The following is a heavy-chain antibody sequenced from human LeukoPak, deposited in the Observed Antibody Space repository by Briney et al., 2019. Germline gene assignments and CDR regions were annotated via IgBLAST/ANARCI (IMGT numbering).Heavy chain of an antibody. Sequence: ASVKVSCKTSGYTFTSYAMHWVRQAPGQRLEWMGWINAGNGNTKYSQEFQGRVTVTRDTSASTAYMELSSLKSEDTAVYYCARTYYYGSGSYYNDDYFDYWGQGTLVTVSS. V-gene: IGHV1-3*03. CDR2: INAGNGNT. CDR1: GYTFTSYA. D-gene: IGHD3-10*01. CDR3: ARTYYYGSGSYYNDDYFDY. J-gene: IGHJ4*02.